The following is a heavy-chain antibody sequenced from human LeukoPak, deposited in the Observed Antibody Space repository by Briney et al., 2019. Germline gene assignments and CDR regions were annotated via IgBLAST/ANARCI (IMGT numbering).Heavy chain of an antibody. CDR2: IYYSGST. J-gene: IGHJ4*02. Sequence: SETLSLTCTVSGGSISGYYWSWIRQPPGKGLEWIGYIYYSGSTNYNPSLKSRVTISVDTSKNQFSLRLSSVTAADTAVYYCARVTGYMIEDYFDYWGQGTLVTVSS. CDR3: ARVTGYMIEDYFDY. CDR1: GGSISGYY. V-gene: IGHV4-59*01. D-gene: IGHD3-22*01.